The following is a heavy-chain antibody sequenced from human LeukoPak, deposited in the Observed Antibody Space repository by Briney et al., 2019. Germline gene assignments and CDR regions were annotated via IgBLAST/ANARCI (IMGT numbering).Heavy chain of an antibody. V-gene: IGHV3-30-3*01. J-gene: IGHJ4*02. CDR2: ISYDGSNK. CDR1: GFTFSSYA. Sequence: GGSLRLSCAASGFTFSSYAMHWVRQAPGKGLEGVAVISYDGSNKYYADSVKGRFTISRDNSKNTLYLQMNSLRAEDTAVYYCARDWGRDGYNDYFDYWGQGTLVTVSS. CDR3: ARDWGRDGYNDYFDY. D-gene: IGHD5-24*01.